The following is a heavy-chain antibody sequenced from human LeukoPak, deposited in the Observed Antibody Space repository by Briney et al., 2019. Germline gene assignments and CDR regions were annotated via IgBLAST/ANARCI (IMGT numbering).Heavy chain of an antibody. V-gene: IGHV1-69*04. CDR3: ARDCTNGVCYIGSTSNWFDP. D-gene: IGHD2-8*01. CDR1: GGTFSSYT. CDR2: IIPILGIA. Sequence: SVKVSCKASGGTFSSYTISWVRQAPGQGLEWMGRIIPILGIANYAQKFQGRVTITADKSTSTAYMELSSLRSEDTAVYYCARDCTNGVCYIGSTSNWFDPWGEGTLVTVSS. J-gene: IGHJ5*02.